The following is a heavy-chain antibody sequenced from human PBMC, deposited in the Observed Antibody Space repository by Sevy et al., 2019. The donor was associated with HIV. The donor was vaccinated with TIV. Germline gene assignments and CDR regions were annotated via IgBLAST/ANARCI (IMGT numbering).Heavy chain of an antibody. V-gene: IGHV3-30-3*01. CDR2: ISYDGSNN. CDR3: ARDVIAAEFDY. J-gene: IGHJ4*02. D-gene: IGHD6-13*01. CDR1: GFTFSSYA. Sequence: GGSLRLSCAASGFTFSSYAMHWVRQAPGKGLEWVAVISYDGSNNYYADSVKGRFTISRDNSKNTLYLQMNSLRAEDTAVYYCARDVIAAEFDYWGQGTLVTVSS.